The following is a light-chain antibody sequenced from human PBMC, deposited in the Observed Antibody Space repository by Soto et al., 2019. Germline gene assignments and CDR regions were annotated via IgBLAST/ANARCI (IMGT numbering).Light chain of an antibody. Sequence: ETVMTQSPATLSVSPGERATLSCRASQSARTSLAWYQQKPGQAPRLLVYGASTRAVGIPTRFSGSGSGTEFSRTISSLQSEDFAVYFCQQYNNWPPWTFGQGTKVEIK. CDR1: QSARTS. V-gene: IGKV3-15*01. CDR2: GAS. J-gene: IGKJ1*01. CDR3: QQYNNWPPWT.